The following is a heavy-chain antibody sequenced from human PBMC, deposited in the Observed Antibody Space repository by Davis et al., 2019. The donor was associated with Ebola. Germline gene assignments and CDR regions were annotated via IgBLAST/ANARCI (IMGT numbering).Heavy chain of an antibody. CDR3: ARDGPDYYGLDV. J-gene: IGHJ6*02. Sequence: SVKVSCKASGYTFTSYYLHWVRQAPGQGLEWMGGIIPIFGTANYAQKFQGRVTITADESTSTAYMELSSLRSEDTAVYYCARDGPDYYGLDVWGQGTAVTVSS. V-gene: IGHV1-69*13. CDR2: IIPIFGTA. CDR1: GYTFTSYY.